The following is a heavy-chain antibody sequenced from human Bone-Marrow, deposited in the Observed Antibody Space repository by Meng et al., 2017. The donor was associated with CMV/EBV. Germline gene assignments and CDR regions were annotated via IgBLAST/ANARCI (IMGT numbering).Heavy chain of an antibody. CDR1: GFTFSSYE. CDR3: AKGWAPGALHYYDSSGYAFFDYYYGMDV. J-gene: IGHJ6*01. D-gene: IGHD3-22*01. CDR2: ISGSGGST. Sequence: GGSLRLSCAASGFTFSSYEMNWVRQAPGKGLEWVSAISGSGGSTYYADSVKGRFTISRDNSKNTLYLQMNSLRAEDTTVYYCAKGWAPGALHYYDSSGYAFFDYYYGMDVWGQGTTVTFSS. V-gene: IGHV3-23*01.